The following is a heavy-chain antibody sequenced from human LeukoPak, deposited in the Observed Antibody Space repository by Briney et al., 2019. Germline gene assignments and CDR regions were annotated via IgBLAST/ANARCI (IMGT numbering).Heavy chain of an antibody. D-gene: IGHD3-3*01. J-gene: IGHJ4*02. V-gene: IGHV4-39*01. CDR1: GGSFSGYH. CDR3: ARLSDFWSGYYGSDF. Sequence: PSETLSLTCAVSGGSFSGYHWGWIRQPPGKGLEWIGSFYYSGSTYHNPSLKSRVTISVDTSKNQFSLKLSSVTAADTAVYYCARLSDFWSGYYGSDFWGQGTLVTVSS. CDR2: FYYSGST.